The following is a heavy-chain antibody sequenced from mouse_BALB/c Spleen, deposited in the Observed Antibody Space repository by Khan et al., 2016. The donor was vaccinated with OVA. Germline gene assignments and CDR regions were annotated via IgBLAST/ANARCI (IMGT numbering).Heavy chain of an antibody. V-gene: IGHV1-7*01. CDR3: ARDRIDY. CDR2: INPTSGYT. J-gene: IGHJ2*01. Sequence: QVQLQQPGAELAKPGASVKMSCKASGYTFTSYWMHWIKQRPGQVLEWIGYINPTSGYTDYNQKFKDKATLTADKSSSTAYMQLSSLTSDDSAVYYCARDRIDYWGQGTALTVSS. CDR1: GYTFTSYW.